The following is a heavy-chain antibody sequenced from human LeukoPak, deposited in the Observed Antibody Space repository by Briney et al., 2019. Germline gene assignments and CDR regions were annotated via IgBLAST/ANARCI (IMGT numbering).Heavy chain of an antibody. V-gene: IGHV3-30*04. Sequence: PGGSLRLSCAASEFTFSSYAMHWARQAPGKGLEWVAVISYDGSNKYYADSVKGRFTISRDNSKNTLYLQVNSLRADDTAVYYCARVRVRGVFDYWGQGTLVTVSS. CDR3: ARVRVRGVFDY. CDR1: EFTFSSYA. J-gene: IGHJ4*02. CDR2: ISYDGSNK. D-gene: IGHD3-10*01.